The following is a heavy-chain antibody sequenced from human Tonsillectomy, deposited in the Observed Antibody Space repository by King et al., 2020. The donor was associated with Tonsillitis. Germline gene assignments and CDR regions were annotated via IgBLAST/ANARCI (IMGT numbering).Heavy chain of an antibody. D-gene: IGHD7-27*01. V-gene: IGHV3-7*01. J-gene: IGHJ4*02. CDR2: IKTDGTFK. CDR1: GFTFNNYW. Sequence: VQLVESGGGLVQPGGSLRLSCAASGFTFNNYWMSWVRQAPGKGLELVANIKTDGTFKYYADSVKGRFTVSRDNAKNSLYLQVNSLRVDDTALYYCARDLLTGHAGPQLDNWGQGPLVTVSS. CDR3: ARDLLTGHAGPQLDN.